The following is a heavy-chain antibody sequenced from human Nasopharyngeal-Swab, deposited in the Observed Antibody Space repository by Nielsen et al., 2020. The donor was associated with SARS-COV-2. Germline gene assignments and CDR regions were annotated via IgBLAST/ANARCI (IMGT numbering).Heavy chain of an antibody. Sequence: SATLSLTCTVSGCSISSYYWSWIRQPAGKGLEWIGRIYTSESANYNPSLKSRVTMSVGTSKNQFSLKLMSVIAADTAVYYCAKESSLVPNWFDPWGQGTLVTVSS. CDR2: IYTSESA. CDR3: AKESSLVPNWFDP. CDR1: GCSISSYY. J-gene: IGHJ5*02. V-gene: IGHV4-4*07. D-gene: IGHD2-2*01.